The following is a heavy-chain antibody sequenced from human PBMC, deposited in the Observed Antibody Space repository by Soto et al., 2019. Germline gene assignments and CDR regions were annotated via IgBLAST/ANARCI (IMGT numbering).Heavy chain of an antibody. Sequence: EGQLVESGGGLVLPGGSLRLSCAASGFIFSTYTLNWVRQAPGKGLEWVSYISAGSDAIHYADSVKGRFTVSMDNAKNSLFLQLNSLRDEDTAVYYCAWLYATSRVGAWFDPWGQGTLVTVSS. CDR3: AWLYATSRVGAWFDP. CDR1: GFIFSTYT. V-gene: IGHV3-48*02. J-gene: IGHJ5*02. CDR2: ISAGSDAI. D-gene: IGHD2-2*01.